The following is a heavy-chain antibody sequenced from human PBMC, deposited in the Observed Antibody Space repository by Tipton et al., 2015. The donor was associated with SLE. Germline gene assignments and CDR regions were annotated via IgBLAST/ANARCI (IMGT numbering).Heavy chain of an antibody. CDR2: INHSGST. V-gene: IGHV4-4*02. Sequence: TLSLTCAVSGGSISSSNWWSWVRQPPGKGLEWIGEINHSGSTNYNPSLKSRVTISVDTSKNQFSLKLSSVTAADTAVYYCARGLFFRPWGQGTLVTVSS. CDR3: ARGLFFRP. CDR1: GGSISSSNW. D-gene: IGHD2/OR15-2a*01. J-gene: IGHJ5*02.